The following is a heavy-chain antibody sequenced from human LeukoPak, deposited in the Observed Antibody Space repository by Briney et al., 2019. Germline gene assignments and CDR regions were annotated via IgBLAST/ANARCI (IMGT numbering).Heavy chain of an antibody. J-gene: IGHJ4*02. CDR2: INPNSGGT. Sequence: ASVKVSCKASGYTFTGYYMNWVRQAPGQGLEWMGWINPNSGGTNYAQKFQGRVTMTRGTSISTAYMELSRLRSDDTAVYYCARDRGSYGGTDFDYWGQGTLVTVSS. V-gene: IGHV1-2*02. CDR1: GYTFTGYY. CDR3: ARDRGSYGGTDFDY. D-gene: IGHD1-26*01.